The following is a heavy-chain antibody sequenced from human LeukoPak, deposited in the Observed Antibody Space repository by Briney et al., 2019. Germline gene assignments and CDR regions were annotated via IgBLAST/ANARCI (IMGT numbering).Heavy chain of an antibody. CDR3: ARGLVFCSSTSCSAPDLDY. V-gene: IGHV3-21*01. CDR1: GFTFSSYS. J-gene: IGHJ4*02. CDR2: ISSSSSYI. D-gene: IGHD2-2*01. Sequence: GGSLRLSCAASGFTFSSYSMNWVRQAPGKGLEWVSSISSSSSYICYADSVKGRFTISRDNAKNSLYLQMNSLRAEDTAVYYCARGLVFCSSTSCSAPDLDYWGQGTLVTVSS.